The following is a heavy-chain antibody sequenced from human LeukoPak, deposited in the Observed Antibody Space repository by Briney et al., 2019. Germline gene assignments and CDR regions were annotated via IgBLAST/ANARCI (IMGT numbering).Heavy chain of an antibody. Sequence: ASLKGSCETSGYTFTNYGISWVRQAPGLGLEWMGWISAYNGNTNYAQKVQGRATITTDTSTSTAYMKLRSLRFDDTAVYYCARDQSVRLLQTSSTYFKHVFAIWGQGSMVTVSS. CDR2: ISAYNGNT. V-gene: IGHV1-18*01. CDR1: GYTFTNYG. CDR3: ARDQSVRLLQTSSTYFKHVFAI. D-gene: IGHD6-13*01. J-gene: IGHJ3*02.